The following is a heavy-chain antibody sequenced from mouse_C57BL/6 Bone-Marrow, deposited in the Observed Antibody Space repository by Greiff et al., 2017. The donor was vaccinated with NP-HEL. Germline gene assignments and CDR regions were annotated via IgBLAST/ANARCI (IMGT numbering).Heavy chain of an antibody. D-gene: IGHD1-1*02. V-gene: IGHV1-18*01. CDR1: GYTFTDYN. J-gene: IGHJ2*01. CDR3: AREGGSLFYFDY. CDR2: INPNNGGT. Sequence: EVKLLESGPELVKPGASVKIPCKASGYTFTDYNMDWVKQSHGKSLEWIGDINPNNGGTIYNQKFKGKATLTVDKSSSTAYMELRSLTSEDTAVYYCAREGGSLFYFDYWGQGTTLTVSS.